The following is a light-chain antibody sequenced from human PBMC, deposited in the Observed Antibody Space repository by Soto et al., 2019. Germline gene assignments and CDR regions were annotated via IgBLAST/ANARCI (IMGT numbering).Light chain of an antibody. J-gene: IGKJ5*01. CDR1: QSISSW. CDR2: KAS. V-gene: IGKV1-5*03. CDR3: QQYNSYSIT. Sequence: DIQRTQSPATLSGSVGDRVTITCRASQSISSWLAWYQQKPGKDPKLLIYKASSLESGVPSRFSGSGSGTEFNLTISRLQTDDFATYECQQYNSYSITFGQGTRLEIK.